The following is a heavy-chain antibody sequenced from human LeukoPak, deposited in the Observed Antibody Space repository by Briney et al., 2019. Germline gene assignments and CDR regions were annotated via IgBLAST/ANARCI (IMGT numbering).Heavy chain of an antibody. CDR3: ARAGAENVLRFLEWLLNRGEPPVTYDYYYYMDV. D-gene: IGHD3-3*01. V-gene: IGHV4-59*01. J-gene: IGHJ6*03. Sequence: SETLSLTCTVSGGSISSYYWSWIRQPPGKGLEWIGYIYYSGSTNYNPSLKSRVTISVDTSKNQFSLKLKSVTAADTAVYYCARAGAENVLRFLEWLLNRGEPPVTYDYYYYMDVWGKGTTVTVSS. CDR2: IYYSGST. CDR1: GGSISSYY.